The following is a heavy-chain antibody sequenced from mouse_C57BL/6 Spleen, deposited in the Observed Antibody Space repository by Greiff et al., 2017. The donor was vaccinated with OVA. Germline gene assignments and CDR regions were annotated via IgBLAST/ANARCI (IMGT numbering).Heavy chain of an antibody. CDR2: IHPNSGST. V-gene: IGHV1-64*01. CDR3: ARGNYYGNYVSDY. J-gene: IGHJ2*01. CDR1: GYTFTSYW. Sequence: QVQLQQPGAELVKPGASVKLSCKASGYTFTSYWMHWVKQRPGQGLEWIGMIHPNSGSTNYNEKFKSKATLTVDKSSSTAYMQLSSLTSEDSAVYYCARGNYYGNYVSDYWGQGTTLTVSS. D-gene: IGHD2-1*01.